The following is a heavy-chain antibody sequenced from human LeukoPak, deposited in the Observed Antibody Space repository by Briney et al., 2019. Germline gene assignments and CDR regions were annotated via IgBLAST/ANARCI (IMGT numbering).Heavy chain of an antibody. J-gene: IGHJ4*02. D-gene: IGHD3-22*01. CDR2: IYYSGST. V-gene: IGHV4-59*12. Sequence: SETLSLTCTVSGGSISSYYWSWIRQPPGKGLEWIGYIYYSGSTNYNPSLKSRVTISVDTSKNQFSLQLSSVTAADTAVYYCARDTYYYDSSGYSNFDYWGRGTLVTVSS. CDR1: GGSISSYY. CDR3: ARDTYYYDSSGYSNFDY.